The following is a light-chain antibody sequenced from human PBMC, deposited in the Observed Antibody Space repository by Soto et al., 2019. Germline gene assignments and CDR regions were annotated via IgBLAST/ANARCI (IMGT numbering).Light chain of an antibody. CDR2: EVS. Sequence: YVLTQPASVSGSPGQSITISCTGTSSDVGNYNLVSWYQHHPGKAPKLMIYEVSKRPSGVSNRFSGSKSGDTASLTISGLQAEDEADYYCCSYAGSNYVFGTGTKVTVL. CDR1: SSDVGNYNL. V-gene: IGLV2-23*02. J-gene: IGLJ1*01. CDR3: CSYAGSNYV.